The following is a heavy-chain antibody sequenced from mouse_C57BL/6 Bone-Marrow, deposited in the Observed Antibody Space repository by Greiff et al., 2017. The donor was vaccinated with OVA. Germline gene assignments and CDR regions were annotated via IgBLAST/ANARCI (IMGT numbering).Heavy chain of an antibody. CDR2: ISDGGSYT. D-gene: IGHD1-1*01. V-gene: IGHV5-4*01. J-gene: IGHJ4*01. Sequence: EVQRVESGGGLVKPGGSLKLSCAASGFTFSSYAMSWVRQTPEKRLEWVATISDGGSYTYYPDNVKGRFTIARDNAKNNLYLQMSQLKSEDTAMYYCARDKKLRYYAVGYWGQGTSVTVSS. CDR3: ARDKKLRYYAVGY. CDR1: GFTFSSYA.